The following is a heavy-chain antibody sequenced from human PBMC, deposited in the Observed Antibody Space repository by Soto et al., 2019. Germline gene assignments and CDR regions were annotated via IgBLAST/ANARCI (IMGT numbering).Heavy chain of an antibody. CDR2: IYSSGST. Sequence: QVQLQESGPGLLKPSETLSLTCTVSGGSISSFYWSWIRQPPGKGLEWIGYIYSSGSTNYNPSLKSRVTISVDMSKNQFSLTLTSVTAADTAVYYCTRGTIAAAWDYGNWFDPWGQGTLVTVSS. D-gene: IGHD6-13*01. J-gene: IGHJ5*02. V-gene: IGHV4-59*01. CDR3: TRGTIAAAWDYGNWFDP. CDR1: GGSISSFY.